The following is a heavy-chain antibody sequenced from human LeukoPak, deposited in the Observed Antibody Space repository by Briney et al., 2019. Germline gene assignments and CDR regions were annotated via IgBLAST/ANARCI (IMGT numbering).Heavy chain of an antibody. V-gene: IGHV3-21*06. CDR2: TSSSSRDM. CDR1: GIAFSGYT. CDR3: ATPADAFDI. D-gene: IGHD2-2*01. J-gene: IGHJ3*02. Sequence: GGSLRLSCAASGIAFSGYTMNWVRQAPGKGLEWVSCTSSSSRDMSYADSVKGRFTISRDNAKNLLYLQMNSLRAEDTAVYYCATPADAFDIWGQGTMVTVSS.